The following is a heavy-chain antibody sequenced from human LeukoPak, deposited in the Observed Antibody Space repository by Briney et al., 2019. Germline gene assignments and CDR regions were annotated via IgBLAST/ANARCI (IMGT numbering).Heavy chain of an antibody. CDR1: GYIFSNYW. Sequence: GESLKISCKGSGYIFSNYWIAWVRQMPGKGPEWMGVIRPGDSDTRYSPSFQGQGTISADNSISSAYLQWSSLKASDTAIYYCARLGQQLQRWSFDYWGQGTLVSVSS. V-gene: IGHV5-51*01. J-gene: IGHJ4*02. D-gene: IGHD6-13*01. CDR3: ARLGQQLQRWSFDY. CDR2: IRPGDSDT.